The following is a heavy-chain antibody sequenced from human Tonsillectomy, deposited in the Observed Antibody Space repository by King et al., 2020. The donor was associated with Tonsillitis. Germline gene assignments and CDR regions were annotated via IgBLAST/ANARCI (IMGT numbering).Heavy chain of an antibody. D-gene: IGHD1-26*01. V-gene: IGHV4-59*01. CDR3: ARGGRDSGSPGRVDY. J-gene: IGHJ4*02. CDR1: VGSISRYY. Sequence: VQLQESGPGLVKPSETLSLTCTVSVGSISRYYWNWIRQPPGKELEWIGYIYYSGSTNYNPSLKSRVTISVDTSQNPFSLKLTSVTAADTAVYYCARGGRDSGSPGRVDYWGQGTLVTVSS. CDR2: IYYSGST.